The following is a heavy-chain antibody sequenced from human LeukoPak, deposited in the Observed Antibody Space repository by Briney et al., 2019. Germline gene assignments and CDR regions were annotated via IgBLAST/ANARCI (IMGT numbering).Heavy chain of an antibody. CDR3: ARAPTGTGGWNWFDP. Sequence: SETLSLTCTVSGGFISVYYWSWIRQPAGKGLELIGRIYPSGSTNYNPSLKSRVTMSVDTSKNQFSLKLSSVTAADTAVYYCARAPTGTGGWNWFDPWGQGTLVTVYS. D-gene: IGHD1-1*01. CDR1: GGFISVYY. CDR2: IYPSGST. V-gene: IGHV4-4*07. J-gene: IGHJ5*02.